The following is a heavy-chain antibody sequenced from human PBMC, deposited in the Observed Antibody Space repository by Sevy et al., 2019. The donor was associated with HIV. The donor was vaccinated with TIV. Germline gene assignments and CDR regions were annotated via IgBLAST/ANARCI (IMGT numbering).Heavy chain of an antibody. V-gene: IGHV3-30*02. J-gene: IGHJ6*03. Sequence: QLGGSLRLSCAASGFTFSNYGMHWVRQAPGKGLEWVAFIRYGGNNKYYVDSVKGRFIISRDNSKNRLQLQMNSLRAEDTAVYYCVKARSDISQGTTDYYYMDVWGKGTTVTVSS. CDR3: VKARSDISQGTTDYYYMDV. D-gene: IGHD4-4*01. CDR2: IRYGGNNK. CDR1: GFTFSNYG.